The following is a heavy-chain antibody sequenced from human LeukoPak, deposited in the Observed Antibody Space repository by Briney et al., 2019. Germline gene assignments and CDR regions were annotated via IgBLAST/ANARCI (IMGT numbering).Heavy chain of an antibody. CDR1: GFTFSSYA. CDR2: ISGSGGST. CDR3: AKTSAEWVLFRFDY. Sequence: TGGSLRLSCAASGFTFSSYAMSWVRQAPGKGLEWVSGISGSGGSTYYADSVKGRLTISRDNSKNTLYLQMNSLRAEDTAVYYCAKTSAEWVLFRFDYWGQGTLVTVSS. V-gene: IGHV3-23*01. J-gene: IGHJ4*02. D-gene: IGHD3-3*01.